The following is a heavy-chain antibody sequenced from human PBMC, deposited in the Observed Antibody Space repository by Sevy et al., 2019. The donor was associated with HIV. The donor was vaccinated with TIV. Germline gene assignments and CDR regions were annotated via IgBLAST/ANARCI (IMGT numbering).Heavy chain of an antibody. CDR3: ARHAAFYYGSGSYLYYFDY. Sequence: SETLSLTCAVSGYSISNGFYWGWVRQSPGRGLEWIGSIYHNENTYYNPSLKSRVSISVDTSNHQFSLRLSSVTAADTAVYYSARHAAFYYGSGSYLYYFDYWGQGTLVTVSS. CDR2: IYHNENT. D-gene: IGHD3-10*01. V-gene: IGHV4-38-2*01. CDR1: GYSISNGFY. J-gene: IGHJ4*02.